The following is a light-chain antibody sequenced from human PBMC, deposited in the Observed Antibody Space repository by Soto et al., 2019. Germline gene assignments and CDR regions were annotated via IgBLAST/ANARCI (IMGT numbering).Light chain of an antibody. CDR2: GAS. V-gene: IGKV3-15*01. CDR1: QSVDIS. CDR3: QQYDNLPLT. J-gene: IGKJ4*01. Sequence: EIVLTQSHATLSVSQGERVILSCRASQSVDISLAWYQQKPGQAPRLIIYGASTRATDMPGTFSGRGSGTEFTLTISSLQPEDIATYYCQQYDNLPLTFGGGTKVDIK.